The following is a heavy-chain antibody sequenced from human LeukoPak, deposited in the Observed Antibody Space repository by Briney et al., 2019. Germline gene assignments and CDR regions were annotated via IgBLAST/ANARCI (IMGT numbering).Heavy chain of an antibody. V-gene: IGHV1-2*02. D-gene: IGHD2-15*01. CDR1: GYTFTDYY. J-gene: IGHJ6*03. CDR2: VNSNSGAT. CDR3: ARANRAVAGDYYYWYMDV. Sequence: GASVKVSCKASGYTFTDYYMHWVRQAPGQGLEWMGWVNSNSGATDYAPQFQGRVTMTRDTSISTAYMDLSRLRSDDTAVYYCARANRAVAGDYYYWYMDVWGKGTTVTVSS.